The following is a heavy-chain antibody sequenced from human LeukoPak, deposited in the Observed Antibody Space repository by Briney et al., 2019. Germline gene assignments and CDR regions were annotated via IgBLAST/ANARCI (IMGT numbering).Heavy chain of an antibody. V-gene: IGHV4-59*08. Sequence: SETLSLTCTVSGGSISSYYWSWIRQPPGKGLEWIGYIYYSGSTNYNPSLKSRVTISVDTSKNQFSLKLSSVTAADTAVYYCARHKAGLLWFGELGYWGQGTLVTASS. J-gene: IGHJ4*02. CDR2: IYYSGST. CDR1: GGSISSYY. CDR3: ARHKAGLLWFGELGY. D-gene: IGHD3-10*01.